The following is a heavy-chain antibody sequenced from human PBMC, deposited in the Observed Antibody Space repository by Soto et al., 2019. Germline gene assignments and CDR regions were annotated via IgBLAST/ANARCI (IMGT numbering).Heavy chain of an antibody. D-gene: IGHD2-8*01. CDR3: ARSGGNPVLDCTNGVCPNFDY. J-gene: IGHJ4*02. Sequence: GGSLRLSCAASGFTVSRSYMSWVRQAPGKGLEWVSVIYSGGSTYDADSVKGRFTISRDNSKNTLYLQMNSLRAEDTAVYYCARSGGNPVLDCTNGVCPNFDYGGQGTEVPVSS. CDR1: GFTVSRSY. CDR2: IYSGGST. V-gene: IGHV3-66*01.